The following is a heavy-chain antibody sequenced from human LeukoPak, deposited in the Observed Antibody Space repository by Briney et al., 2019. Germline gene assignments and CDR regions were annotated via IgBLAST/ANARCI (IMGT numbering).Heavy chain of an antibody. CDR2: IYSGGGM. D-gene: IGHD1-26*01. J-gene: IGHJ4*02. CDR3: ARGGREVGSTRGNYFDY. V-gene: IGHV3-66*02. CDR1: GFTVSSTY. Sequence: PGGSLRLSCAASGFTVSSTYMTWVRQAPGRGLEWVSVIYSGGGMYYADSVKGRFTISRGSSKNTVYLQMNSLRAEDTAVYYCARGGREVGSTRGNYFDYWGQGTLVTVSS.